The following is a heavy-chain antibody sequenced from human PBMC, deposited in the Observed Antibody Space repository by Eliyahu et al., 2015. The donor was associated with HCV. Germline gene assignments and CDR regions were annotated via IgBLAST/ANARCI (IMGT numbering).Heavy chain of an antibody. V-gene: IGHV3-48*01. D-gene: IGHD3-16*01. CDR2: ISSSSTTI. CDR3: AREIMRPFDY. Sequence: GKGLEWVSYISSSSTTIYYADSVKGRFTISRDNAKNSLYLQMNSLRAEDTAVYYCAREIMRPFDYWGQGTLVTVSS. J-gene: IGHJ4*02.